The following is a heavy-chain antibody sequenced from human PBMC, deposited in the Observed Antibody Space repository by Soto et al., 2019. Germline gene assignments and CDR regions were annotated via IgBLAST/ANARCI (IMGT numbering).Heavy chain of an antibody. CDR2: ISAYNGKT. Sequence: QVQLVQSGAEVKKPGASVKVSCKASGYTFASYAISWVRQAPGQGLEGRGWISAYNGKTNYAHKLQGRVTMTTDTSTSTAYMELRSLRPDDTAVYYSARDSPPPREWGQGALVTVSS. J-gene: IGHJ4*02. CDR3: ARDSPPPRE. V-gene: IGHV1-18*01. CDR1: GYTFASYA.